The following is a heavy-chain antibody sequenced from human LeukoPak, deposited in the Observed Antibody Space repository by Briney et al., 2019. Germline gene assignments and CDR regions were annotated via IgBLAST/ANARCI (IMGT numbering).Heavy chain of an antibody. CDR3: ARGSSPGKWLRFFRGVRVIDY. V-gene: IGHV1-18*01. CDR1: GYTFTSYG. CDR2: ISAYNGNT. Sequence: ASVKVSCKASGYTFTSYGISWVRQAPGQGLEWMGWISAYNGNTDYAQKLQGRVTMTTDTSTSTAYMELRSLRSDDTAVYYCARGSSPGKWLRFFRGVRVIDYWGQGTLVTVSS. D-gene: IGHD5-12*01. J-gene: IGHJ4*02.